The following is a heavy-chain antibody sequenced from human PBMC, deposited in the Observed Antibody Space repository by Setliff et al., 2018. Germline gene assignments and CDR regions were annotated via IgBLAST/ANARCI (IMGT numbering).Heavy chain of an antibody. D-gene: IGHD2-21*02. Sequence: SETLSLTCTVSGYSISSGYIWGWIRQPPGKGLEWVGNIGHTGSINYNPSLKSRLTISRDTSKNQVDLKLNSVTATDTAVYYCARDRGHGGDSDYWGQGILVTVSS. CDR1: GYSISSGYI. V-gene: IGHV4-38-2*02. J-gene: IGHJ4*02. CDR3: ARDRGHGGDSDY. CDR2: IGHTGSI.